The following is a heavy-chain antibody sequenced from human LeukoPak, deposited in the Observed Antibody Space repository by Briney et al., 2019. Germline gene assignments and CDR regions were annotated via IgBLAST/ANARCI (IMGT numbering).Heavy chain of an antibody. Sequence: ASVKVSCKASGYTFTSYYMHWVRQAPGQGLEWMGIINPSGGSTSYAQEFQGRVTMTRDMSTSTVYMELSSLRSEDTAVYYCARGHSIEPYYYYYYMDVWGEGTTVTVSS. CDR2: INPSGGST. J-gene: IGHJ6*03. D-gene: IGHD4-11*01. CDR3: ARGHSIEPYYYYYYMDV. V-gene: IGHV1-46*01. CDR1: GYTFTSYY.